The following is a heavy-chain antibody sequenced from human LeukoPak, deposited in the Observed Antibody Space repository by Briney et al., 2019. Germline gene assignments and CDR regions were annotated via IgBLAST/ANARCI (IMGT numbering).Heavy chain of an antibody. V-gene: IGHV4-4*07. CDR1: GGSISSYY. D-gene: IGHD3-22*01. J-gene: IGHJ6*03. CDR3: ARGVDTYYYDSSGYYRSPHYYYYMDV. Sequence: SETLSLTCTVSGGSISSYYWSWIRQPAGKGLEWIGRVYTSGSANYNPSLKSRVTMSVDTSKNQFSLKLSSVTAADTAVYYCARGVDTYYYDSSGYYRSPHYYYYMDVWGKGTTVTISS. CDR2: VYTSGSA.